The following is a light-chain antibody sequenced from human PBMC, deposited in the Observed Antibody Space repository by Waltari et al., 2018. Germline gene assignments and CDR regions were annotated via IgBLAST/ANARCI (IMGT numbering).Light chain of an antibody. J-gene: IGKJ1*01. CDR2: GAS. CDR3: QQYNNWPRT. CDR1: QSVSSD. Sequence: EIVMTQSPATLSVSPGERATLSCRATQSVSSDLAWYQQKPGRAPRLLIYGASRRATGIPDRFNGSGSGTEFTLTISSLQSEDFAVYYCQQYNNWPRTFGQGTKVEIK. V-gene: IGKV3-15*01.